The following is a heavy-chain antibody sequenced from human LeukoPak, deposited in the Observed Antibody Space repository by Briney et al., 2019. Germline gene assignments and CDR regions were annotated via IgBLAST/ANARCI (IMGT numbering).Heavy chain of an antibody. V-gene: IGHV3-21*01. Sequence: GGSLRLSCAASGFTFSSYSMNWVRQAPGKGLEWVSSISSSSSYIYYADSVRGRFTISRDNAKNSLYLQMNSLRAEDTAVYFCARVVGSTFSYGMDVWGQGTTVTVSS. CDR2: ISSSSSYI. CDR1: GFTFSSYS. D-gene: IGHD1-26*01. J-gene: IGHJ6*02. CDR3: ARVVGSTFSYGMDV.